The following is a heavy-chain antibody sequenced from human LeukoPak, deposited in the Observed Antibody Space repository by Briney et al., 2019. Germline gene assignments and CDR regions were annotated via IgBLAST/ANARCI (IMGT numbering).Heavy chain of an antibody. J-gene: IGHJ4*02. V-gene: IGHV3-30*18. D-gene: IGHD6-6*01. CDR1: GFTFSSYG. Sequence: GGSLRLSCAASGFTFSSYGMHWVRQAPGKGLEWVAVISYDGSNKYYADSVKGRFTISRDNSKNTLYLQINSLRAEDTAVYYCAKDHPSGSSSDYWGQGTLVTVSS. CDR3: AKDHPSGSSSDY. CDR2: ISYDGSNK.